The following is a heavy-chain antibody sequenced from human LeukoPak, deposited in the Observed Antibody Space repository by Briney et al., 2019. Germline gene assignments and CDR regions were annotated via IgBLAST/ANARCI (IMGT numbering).Heavy chain of an antibody. D-gene: IGHD2-2*01. Sequence: ASVKVSCKASGGTFSSYAISWVRQAPGQGLEWMGWISAYNGNTNYAQKLQGRVTITRNTSISTAYMELSSLRSEDTAVYYCARGYGYCSSTSCPVGYWGQGTLVTVSS. V-gene: IGHV1-8*03. CDR1: GGTFSSYA. J-gene: IGHJ4*02. CDR3: ARGYGYCSSTSCPVGY. CDR2: ISAYNGNT.